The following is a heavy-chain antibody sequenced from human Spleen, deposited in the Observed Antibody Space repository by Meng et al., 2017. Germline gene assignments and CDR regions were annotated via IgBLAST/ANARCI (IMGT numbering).Heavy chain of an antibody. CDR1: GGSISSGSYY. J-gene: IGHJ4*02. CDR3: ARGPTTMAHDFDY. Sequence: SETLSLTCTVSGGSISSGSYYWSWIRQPAGKGLEWIGRMYISGSTNYNPSLKSRVTISVDTSKNQLSLKLSSMTAADTAVYYCARGPTTMAHDFDYWGQGTLVTVSS. D-gene: IGHD4-11*01. V-gene: IGHV4-61*02. CDR2: MYISGST.